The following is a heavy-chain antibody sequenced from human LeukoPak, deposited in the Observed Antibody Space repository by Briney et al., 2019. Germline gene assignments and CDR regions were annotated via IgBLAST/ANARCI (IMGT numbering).Heavy chain of an antibody. D-gene: IGHD2-2*01. CDR2: ISSSSSYI. J-gene: IGHJ4*02. V-gene: IGHV3-21*01. CDR1: GFTFSSYS. Sequence: GGSLRLSCAASGFTFSSYSMNWVRQAPGKGLEWVSSISSSSSYIYYADSVKGRFTISRDNAKNSLYLQMNSLRAEDTAVYYCARVFPYCSSTSCYLDYWGQGTLVTVSS. CDR3: ARVFPYCSSTSCYLDY.